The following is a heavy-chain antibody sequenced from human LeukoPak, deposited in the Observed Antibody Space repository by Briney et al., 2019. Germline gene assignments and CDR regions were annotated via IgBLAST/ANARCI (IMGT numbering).Heavy chain of an antibody. CDR1: GFTFSSYW. V-gene: IGHV3-7*04. Sequence: GGSLRLSCAAAGFTFSSYWMTWVRQAPGKGLEWVANIKEDGSEEYYVDSVEGRFTISRDNAKNSLYLQMNSLRAEDTAIYYCARGDEIDCWGQGTLVTVSS. D-gene: IGHD5-24*01. CDR2: IKEDGSEE. CDR3: ARGDEIDC. J-gene: IGHJ4*02.